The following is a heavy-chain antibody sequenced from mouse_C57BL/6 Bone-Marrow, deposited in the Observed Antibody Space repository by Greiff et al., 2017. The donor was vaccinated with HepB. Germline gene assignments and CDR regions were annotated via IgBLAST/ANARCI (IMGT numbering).Heavy chain of an antibody. CDR1: GFSLTSYG. CDR2: IWSDGST. D-gene: IGHD1-1*01. J-gene: IGHJ4*01. V-gene: IGHV2-6-1*01. Sequence: VKLVESGPGLVAPSQSLSITCTVSGFSLTSYGVHWVRQPPGKGLEWLVVIWSDGSTTYNSALKSRLSISKDNSKSQVFLKMNSLQTDDTAMYYCARQHYYGSSYGYAMDYWGQGTSVTVSS. CDR3: ARQHYYGSSYGYAMDY.